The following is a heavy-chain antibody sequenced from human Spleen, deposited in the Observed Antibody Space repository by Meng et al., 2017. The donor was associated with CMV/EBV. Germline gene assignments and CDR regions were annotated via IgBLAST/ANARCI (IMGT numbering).Heavy chain of an antibody. Sequence: SETLSLTCTVSGGSILGSPYYWGWIRQPPGKGLEWIGSVSYSKNTYYNPSLKGRVTISVDTSKNHFSLNLKSVIAADTALYYCARDTTYYGLDVWGPGTTVTVSS. CDR1: GGSILGSPYY. D-gene: IGHD1-1*01. J-gene: IGHJ6*02. CDR3: ARDTTYYGLDV. V-gene: IGHV4-39*02. CDR2: VSYSKNT.